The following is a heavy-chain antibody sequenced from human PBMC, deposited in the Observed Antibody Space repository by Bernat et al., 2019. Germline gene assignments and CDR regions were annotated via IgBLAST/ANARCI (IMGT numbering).Heavy chain of an antibody. D-gene: IGHD2-8*01. J-gene: IGHJ6*02. CDR1: GYTFTDYY. V-gene: IGHV1-2*04. Sequence: QVQLVQSGAEVKNPGASVKVSCKASGYTFTDYYVHWVRQAPGQGLEWMGWINPNSGGANYTQNFQGWVTMTRDTSISEAYMELSRLRSEDTAVYYGAINGGKTGLARGMDVWGQGTTVTVSS. CDR2: INPNSGGA. CDR3: AINGGKTGLARGMDV.